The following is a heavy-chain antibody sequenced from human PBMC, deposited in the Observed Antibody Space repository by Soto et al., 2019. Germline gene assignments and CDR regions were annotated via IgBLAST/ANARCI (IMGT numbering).Heavy chain of an antibody. V-gene: IGHV1-2*02. J-gene: IGHJ4*02. CDR1: GYTFTDYY. D-gene: IGHD5-12*01. Sequence: ASVKVSCKASGYTFTDYYIHWVRLAPGQGLDWMGWINPKSGLTSHAQNFRGRVTMTRDTSIGTVYMELNRLTSDDRAIYYCARRDRSGSFDYWGQGTQVTVSS. CDR3: ARRDRSGSFDY. CDR2: INPKSGLT.